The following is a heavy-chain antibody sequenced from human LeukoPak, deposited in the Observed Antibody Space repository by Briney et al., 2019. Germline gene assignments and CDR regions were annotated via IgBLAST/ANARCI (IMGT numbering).Heavy chain of an antibody. J-gene: IGHJ4*02. CDR1: GGSISSSNW. V-gene: IGHV4-4*02. Sequence: SGTLSLTCAVSGGSISSSNWWSWVRQPPGKGLEWIGEIYHSGSTNYNPSLKSRVTISADTSKNQFSLKLTSVTAADTAVYYCARSTFSSNWNLWGQGTLVTVSS. D-gene: IGHD6-13*01. CDR3: ARSTFSSNWNL. CDR2: IYHSGST.